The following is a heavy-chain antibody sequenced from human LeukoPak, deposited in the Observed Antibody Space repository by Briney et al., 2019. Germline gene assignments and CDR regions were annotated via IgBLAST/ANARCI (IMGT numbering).Heavy chain of an antibody. V-gene: IGHV3-23*01. J-gene: IGHJ4*02. CDR1: GFTFSSYA. D-gene: IGHD2-15*01. CDR3: AKDLGYCSGGSCADSALDY. CDR2: ISGSGGST. Sequence: GGSPRLSCAASGFTFSSYAMSWVRQAPGKGLEWVSAISGSGGSTYYADSVKGRFTISRDNSKNTLYLQMNSLRAEDTAVYYCAKDLGYCSGGSCADSALDYWGQGTLVTVSS.